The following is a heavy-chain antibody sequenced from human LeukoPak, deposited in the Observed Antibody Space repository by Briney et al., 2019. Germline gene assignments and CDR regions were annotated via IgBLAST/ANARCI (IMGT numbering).Heavy chain of an antibody. D-gene: IGHD2-21*02. CDR2: IYYTGSS. CDR1: GGSISSYY. Sequence: SETLSLTCTVSGGSISSYYWNWIRQPPGEGLEWIGYIYYTGSSNYNPSLKSRVTISLDTSKNQFSLKLSSVTAADTAVYYCVRRVVVVTANDKSDAFDVWGQGTVVIVSS. J-gene: IGHJ3*01. CDR3: VRRVVVVTANDKSDAFDV. V-gene: IGHV4-59*01.